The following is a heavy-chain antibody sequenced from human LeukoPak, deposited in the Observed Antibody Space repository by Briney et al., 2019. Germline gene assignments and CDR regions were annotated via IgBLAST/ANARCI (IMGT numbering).Heavy chain of an antibody. CDR1: GFTVSSNY. Sequence: PGGSLRLSCAASGFTVSSNYMSWVRQAPGKGLEWVSVIYSGGSTYYADSVKGRFTISRDNSKNTLYLQMNSLRAEDTAVYYCARGEESYDDAFDIWCQGTMVTVSS. CDR2: IYSGGST. V-gene: IGHV3-53*01. CDR3: ARGEESYDDAFDI. D-gene: IGHD1-26*01. J-gene: IGHJ3*02.